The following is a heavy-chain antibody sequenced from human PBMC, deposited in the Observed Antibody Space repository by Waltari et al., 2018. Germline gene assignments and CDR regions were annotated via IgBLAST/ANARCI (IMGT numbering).Heavy chain of an antibody. CDR1: GFTFSSYW. V-gene: IGHV3-7*01. CDR3: ARIDYSNYPNLDY. J-gene: IGHJ4*02. CDR2: IKQDGSAK. Sequence: EVQLVESGGGLVQPGGSLSLSCAASGFTFSSYWMSWVRQAPGKGLERVAYIKQDGSAKYYVDSVKGRFTISRDNAKTSLYLQMNSLRAEDTAVYYCARIDYSNYPNLDYWGQGTLVTVSS. D-gene: IGHD4-4*01.